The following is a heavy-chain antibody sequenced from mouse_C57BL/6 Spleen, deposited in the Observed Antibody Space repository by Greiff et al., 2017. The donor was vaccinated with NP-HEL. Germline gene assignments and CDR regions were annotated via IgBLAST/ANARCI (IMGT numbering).Heavy chain of an antibody. J-gene: IGHJ2*01. Sequence: QVQLQQPGAELVRPGTSVKLSCKASGYTFTSYWMHWVKQRPGQGLEWIGVIDPSDSYTNYNQKFKGKATLTVDTSSSTAYMQLSSLTSEDSAVYYCARVYDYDRVDFDYWGQGTTLTVSS. V-gene: IGHV1-59*01. CDR3: ARVYDYDRVDFDY. D-gene: IGHD2-4*01. CDR2: IDPSDSYT. CDR1: GYTFTSYW.